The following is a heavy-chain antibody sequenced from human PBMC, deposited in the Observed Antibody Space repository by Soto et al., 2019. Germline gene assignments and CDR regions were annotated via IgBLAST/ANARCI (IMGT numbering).Heavy chain of an antibody. V-gene: IGHV3-48*01. D-gene: IGHD3-3*02. CDR3: ARTSVFENHAY. CDR1: GFAFSNAW. Sequence: PGGSLRLSCAASGFAFSNAWINWVRQAPGKGLEWVSYISSRSSTIYYADTVKGLFTISRDNAKNSLYLQMNSLIFEYTAVYYCARTSVFENHAYWCQGTLVTVSS. J-gene: IGHJ4*02. CDR2: ISSRSSTI.